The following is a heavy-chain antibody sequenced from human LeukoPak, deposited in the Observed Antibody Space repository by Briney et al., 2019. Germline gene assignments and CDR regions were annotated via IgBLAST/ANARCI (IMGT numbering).Heavy chain of an antibody. J-gene: IGHJ4*02. Sequence: GASVKVSCKASGYTFTGYYMHGLRQAPGQGLEWMGWINPNSGGTNYAQKFKGRVTMTRDTSISTAYMELSRLRSDDTAVYYCARGYCSSTSCYDGGDWGQGTLVTVSS. V-gene: IGHV1-2*02. CDR2: INPNSGGT. CDR1: GYTFTGYY. CDR3: ARGYCSSTSCYDGGD. D-gene: IGHD2-2*01.